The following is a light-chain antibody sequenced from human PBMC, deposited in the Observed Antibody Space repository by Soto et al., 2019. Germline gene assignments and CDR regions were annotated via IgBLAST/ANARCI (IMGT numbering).Light chain of an antibody. Sequence: QSVLAQPASVSGSPGQSITISCTGTSSDVGGYNYVSWYQQHAGKAPKLMIYEVTDRPSGVSNRFSGSKSGNTASLTISGLQAEDEADHYCRSYTNGSTLGVLFGGGTQLTVL. V-gene: IGLV2-14*01. CDR1: SSDVGGYNY. CDR2: EVT. CDR3: RSYTNGSTLGVL. J-gene: IGLJ2*01.